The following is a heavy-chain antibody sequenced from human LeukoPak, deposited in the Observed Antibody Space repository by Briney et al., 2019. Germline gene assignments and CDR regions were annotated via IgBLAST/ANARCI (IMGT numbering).Heavy chain of an antibody. V-gene: IGHV1-2*02. CDR2: IDQKSGGT. J-gene: IGHJ4*02. CDR1: LYTFTGYY. D-gene: IGHD3-16*01. CDR3: ARVGGGVY. Sequence: GASLKVSCKTSLYTFTGYYIHWVRQAPRQKLEWMGWIDQKSGGTNYAQKVEGTVTMTMDTCIRTAEMEVRRLRSDATAVYYCARVGGGVYWGQGKVVTVSS.